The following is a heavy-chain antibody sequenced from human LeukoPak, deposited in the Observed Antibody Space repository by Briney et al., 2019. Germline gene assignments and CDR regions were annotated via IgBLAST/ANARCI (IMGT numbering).Heavy chain of an antibody. J-gene: IGHJ4*02. CDR2: INHSGST. CDR1: GGSFSGYY. V-gene: IGHV4-34*01. Sequence: SETLSLTCAVYGGSFSGYYWSWIRQPPGKGLEWIGEINHSGSTNYNPSLKSRVTISVDTSKNQFSLKLSSVTAADTAVYYCARGRGIVGATRTFCDYWGQGTLVTVSS. CDR3: ARGRGIVGATRTFCDY. D-gene: IGHD1-26*01.